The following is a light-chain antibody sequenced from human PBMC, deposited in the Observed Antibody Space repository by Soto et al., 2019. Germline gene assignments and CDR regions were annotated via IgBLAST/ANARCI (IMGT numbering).Light chain of an antibody. V-gene: IGKV1-5*01. J-gene: IGKJ1*01. CDR2: AAS. Sequence: DIQMTQSPSSLSASIGDRVTITCRASQRIRTSLNWYQHKPGKAPKLLIYAASSLESGVPSRFSGSGSGTEFPLTISSLQPDDFATYYCQQYNSYPWTFGQGTKVDIK. CDR3: QQYNSYPWT. CDR1: QRIRTS.